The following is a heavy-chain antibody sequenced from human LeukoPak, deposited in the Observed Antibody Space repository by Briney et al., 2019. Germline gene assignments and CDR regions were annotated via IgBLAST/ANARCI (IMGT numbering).Heavy chain of an antibody. CDR2: MNPNSGNT. J-gene: IGHJ4*02. V-gene: IGHV1-8*02. CDR3: ARGIAAARYDWVDYFDY. CDR1: GYTFTSYD. D-gene: IGHD6-13*01. Sequence: ASVKVSCKASGYTFTSYDINWVRQATGQGLVWMGWMNPNSGNTGYAQKFQGRVTITRNTSISTAYMELSSLRSEDTAVYYCARGIAAARYDWVDYFDYWGQGTLVTVSS.